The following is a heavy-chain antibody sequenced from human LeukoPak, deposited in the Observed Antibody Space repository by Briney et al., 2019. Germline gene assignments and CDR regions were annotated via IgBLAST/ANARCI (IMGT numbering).Heavy chain of an antibody. D-gene: IGHD2-21*02. CDR2: INPNSGGT. J-gene: IGHJ6*02. CDR1: GYTFTGYY. Sequence: ASVKVSCKASGYTFTGYYMHWVRQAPGQGLEWVGWINPNSGGTNYAQKFQGRVTMTRDTSISTAYMELSRLRSDDSAVYYCARQRAAIRYYYYGMDVWGQGTTVTVSS. CDR3: ARQRAAIRYYYYGMDV. V-gene: IGHV1-2*02.